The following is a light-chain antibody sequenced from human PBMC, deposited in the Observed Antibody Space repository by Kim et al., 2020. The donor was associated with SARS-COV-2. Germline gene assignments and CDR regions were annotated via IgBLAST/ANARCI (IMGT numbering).Light chain of an antibody. Sequence: DIQMTQSPSSLSASVGDRVTITCRASQTISSSLNWYQQKPGKAPKLLIYAASSLLSGVPSRFSGIGSGTDFTLTISSLQPEDFATYYCQQSYSTPYSFGQGTKLEI. V-gene: IGKV1-39*01. J-gene: IGKJ2*03. CDR1: QTISSS. CDR2: AAS. CDR3: QQSYSTPYS.